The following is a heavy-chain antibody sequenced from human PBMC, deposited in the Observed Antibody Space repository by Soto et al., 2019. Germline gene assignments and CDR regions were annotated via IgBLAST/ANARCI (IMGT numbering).Heavy chain of an antibody. CDR3: ANHGGYSFGPGDYYGMDI. D-gene: IGHD5-18*01. Sequence: GGSLRLSCAASGFTFSNFAMNWVRQAPGKGLEWVSGIIGSGDTTYYADSVKGRFTISRDKSKTTLYLQMNSLRAEDTAIYYCANHGGYSFGPGDYYGMDIWGQGTTVTVSS. J-gene: IGHJ6*02. V-gene: IGHV3-23*01. CDR1: GFTFSNFA. CDR2: IIGSGDTT.